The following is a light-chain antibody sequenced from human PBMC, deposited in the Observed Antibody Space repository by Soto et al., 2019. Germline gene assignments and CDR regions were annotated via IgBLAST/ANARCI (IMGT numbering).Light chain of an antibody. CDR2: DVS. CDR3: HQRSNWPPT. CDR1: HTVANF. V-gene: IGKV3-11*01. Sequence: DTELIQSPATLSLSPGERATLSCRASHTVANFLAWYQHKAGQAPRLLIYDVSNRATGIPARFSGSGSGTDFSLTISSLEPDDFAVYYCHQRSNWPPTFGGGTNVEIK. J-gene: IGKJ4*01.